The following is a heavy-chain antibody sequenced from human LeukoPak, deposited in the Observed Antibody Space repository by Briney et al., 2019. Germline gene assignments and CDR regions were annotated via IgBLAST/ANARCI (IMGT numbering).Heavy chain of an antibody. D-gene: IGHD3-10*01. V-gene: IGHV4-59*12. CDR1: GGSISTYY. CDR2: IYYSGST. Sequence: SETLSLTCTVSGGSISTYYWSWIRQPPGKGLEWMGYIYYSGSTKYNPSLKSRVTISVDTSKNQFSLRLSSMTAADTAVYYCARDRWFGEYNWFDPWGQGILVTVSS. CDR3: ARDRWFGEYNWFDP. J-gene: IGHJ5*02.